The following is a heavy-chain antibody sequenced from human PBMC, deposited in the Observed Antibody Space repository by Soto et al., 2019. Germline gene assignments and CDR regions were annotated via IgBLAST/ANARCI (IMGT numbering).Heavy chain of an antibody. J-gene: IGHJ4*02. CDR1: GFTFSSYA. CDR3: AKDGGLLWFGEGLHDY. Sequence: GGSLRLSCAASGFTFSSYAMSWVRQAPGKGLEWVSAISGSGGSTYYADSVKGRFTISRDNSKNTLYLQMNSLRAEDTAVYYCAKDGGLLWFGEGLHDYWGQGTLVTVSS. V-gene: IGHV3-23*01. CDR2: ISGSGGST. D-gene: IGHD3-10*01.